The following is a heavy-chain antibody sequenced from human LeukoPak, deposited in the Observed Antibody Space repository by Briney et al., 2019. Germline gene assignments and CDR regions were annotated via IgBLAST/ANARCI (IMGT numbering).Heavy chain of an antibody. V-gene: IGHV3-23*01. CDR1: RFTFSSYV. Sequence: GGSLRLSCAASRFTFSSYVMSWVRQAPGKGLEWVSAISGSGGSTYYADSVKGRFTISRDNSKNTLYLQMNSLRAEDTAVYYCAKDSQQGSSSYRFGAFDIWGQGTMVTVSS. J-gene: IGHJ3*02. CDR2: ISGSGGST. CDR3: AKDSQQGSSSYRFGAFDI. D-gene: IGHD6-13*01.